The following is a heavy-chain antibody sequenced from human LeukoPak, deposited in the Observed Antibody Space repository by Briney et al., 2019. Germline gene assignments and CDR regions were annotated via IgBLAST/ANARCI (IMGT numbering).Heavy chain of an antibody. V-gene: IGHV3-7*01. CDR1: GFTFSSYW. Sequence: PGGSLRLSCAASGFTFSSYWMSWVRQAPGKGLEWVANIKQDGSEKYYVDSVKGRFTISRDNAKDSLYLQMNSLRAEDTAVYYCARVGERDKFVLIGGRFDPWGQGTLVTVSS. J-gene: IGHJ5*02. CDR3: ARVGERDKFVLIGGRFDP. D-gene: IGHD2-8*01. CDR2: IKQDGSEK.